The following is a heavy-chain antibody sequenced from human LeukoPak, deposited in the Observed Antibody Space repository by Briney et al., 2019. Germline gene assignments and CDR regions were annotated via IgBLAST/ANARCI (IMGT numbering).Heavy chain of an antibody. CDR1: GFTFSSYS. D-gene: IGHD6-19*01. CDR2: ISSSSSTI. V-gene: IGHV3-48*04. CDR3: AKDRKIAVAGGFDY. Sequence: GGSLRLSCAASGFTFSSYSMNWVRQAPGKGLGWVSYISSSSSTIYYADSVKGRFTISRDNAKNSLYLQMNSLRAEDTALYYCAKDRKIAVAGGFDYWGQGTLVTVSS. J-gene: IGHJ4*02.